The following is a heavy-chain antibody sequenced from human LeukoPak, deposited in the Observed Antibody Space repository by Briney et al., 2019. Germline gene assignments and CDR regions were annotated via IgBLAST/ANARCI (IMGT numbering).Heavy chain of an antibody. CDR2: ISSSSSYI. Sequence: PGRSLRLSCAASGFTFSSYSMNWVRQAPGKGLEWVSSISSSSSYIYYADSVKGRFTISRDNAKNSLYLQMNSLRAEDTAVYYCARDGPDAFDIWGQGTMVTVSS. CDR3: ARDGPDAFDI. CDR1: GFTFSSYS. J-gene: IGHJ3*02. V-gene: IGHV3-21*01.